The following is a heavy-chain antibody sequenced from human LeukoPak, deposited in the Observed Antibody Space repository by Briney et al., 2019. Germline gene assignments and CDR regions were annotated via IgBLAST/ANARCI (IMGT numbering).Heavy chain of an antibody. D-gene: IGHD4-17*01. V-gene: IGHV4-34*01. Sequence: SETLSLTCAVYGGSFSGYYWSWIRQPPGKGLEWIGEINHSGSTNYNPSLKSRVTISVDTSKNQFSLKLSSVTAADTAVYYCAGSSTVTTFAGYYYYMDVWGTGTTVTVSS. CDR1: GGSFSGYY. J-gene: IGHJ6*03. CDR2: INHSGST. CDR3: AGSSTVTTFAGYYYYMDV.